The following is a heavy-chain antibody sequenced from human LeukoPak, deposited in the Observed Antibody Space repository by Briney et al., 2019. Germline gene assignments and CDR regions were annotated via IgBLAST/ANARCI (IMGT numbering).Heavy chain of an antibody. D-gene: IGHD4-17*01. J-gene: IGHJ4*02. CDR2: IKQDGSEK. V-gene: IGHV3-7*01. Sequence: GGSLRLSCAASGFNFSSYWMSWVRQAPGKGLEWVANIKQDGSEKYYVDSVKGRFTISRDNAKNSLYLQMNSLRAEDTAVYYCAREKDGDFDYWGQGTLVTVSS. CDR1: GFNFSSYW. CDR3: AREKDGDFDY.